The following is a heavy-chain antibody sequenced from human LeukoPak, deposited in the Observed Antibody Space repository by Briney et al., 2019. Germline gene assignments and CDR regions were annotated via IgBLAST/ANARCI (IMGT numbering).Heavy chain of an antibody. CDR3: ARDHPYCGGDCDAFDY. CDR2: ISSSSSYI. Sequence: GGSLRLSCAASGFTFSSYSMNWVRQAPGKGLEWVSSISSSSSYIYYADSVKGRFTISRDNAKNSLYLQMNSLRAEDTAVYYCARDHPYCGGDCDAFDYWGQGTLVTVSS. J-gene: IGHJ4*02. V-gene: IGHV3-21*01. CDR1: GFTFSSYS. D-gene: IGHD2-21*02.